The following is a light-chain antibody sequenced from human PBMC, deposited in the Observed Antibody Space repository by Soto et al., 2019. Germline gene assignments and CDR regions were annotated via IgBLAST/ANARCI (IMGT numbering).Light chain of an antibody. V-gene: IGKV3-20*01. CDR3: QQYGSSPWT. J-gene: IGKJ1*01. Sequence: EIVLTQSPGTLSLSPGERATLSCRASQGVSNTYLAWYQQKPGQAPRLLIYGASSRATGIPDRFSGSGSGTDFTLTISRLEPEDFAVYYCQQYGSSPWTFGQGTKVELK. CDR1: QGVSNTY. CDR2: GAS.